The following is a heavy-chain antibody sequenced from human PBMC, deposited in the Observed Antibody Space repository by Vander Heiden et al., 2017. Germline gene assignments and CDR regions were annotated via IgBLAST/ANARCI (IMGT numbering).Heavy chain of an antibody. D-gene: IGHD3-22*01. V-gene: IGHV4-39*01. CDR2: IYYSGST. CDR3: SAIVVVITSDAFDI. CDR1: GGSIRSRSYY. J-gene: IGHJ3*02. Sequence: QLQLQESGPGLVKPSETLSLTCTVSGGSIRSRSYYWGWIRQPPGKGLEWIGSIYYSGSTYYNPSLKSRVTISVDTSKNQFSLKLSSVTAADTAVYYCSAIVVVITSDAFDIWGQGTMVTVSS.